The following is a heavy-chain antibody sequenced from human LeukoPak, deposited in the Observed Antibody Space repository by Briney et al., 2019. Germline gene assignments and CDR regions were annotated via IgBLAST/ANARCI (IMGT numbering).Heavy chain of an antibody. J-gene: IGHJ4*02. CDR1: GYTFTGYY. CDR2: INPNSGGT. D-gene: IGHD6-19*01. CDR3: ARILGIAVAGSDY. Sequence: ASVKVSCKASGYTFTGYYMHWVRQAPGQGLEWMGWINPNSGGTNYAQKFQGRVTMTRDTSIGTAYMELSRLRSDDTAVYYCARILGIAVAGSDYWGQGTLVTVSS. V-gene: IGHV1-2*02.